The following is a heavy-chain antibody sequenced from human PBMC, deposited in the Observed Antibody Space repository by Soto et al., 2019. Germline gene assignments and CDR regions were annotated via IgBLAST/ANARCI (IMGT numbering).Heavy chain of an antibody. J-gene: IGHJ4*02. CDR1: GFTVSNNY. V-gene: IGHV3-53*01. CDR3: ARRPGGGGY. Sequence: EVQLVESGGGLIQPGGSLRLSCAVSGFTVSNNYMSWVRQAPGKGLEGVSVIYSGGYTAYGDSVKGRFTISRDNSKNTIYLQMNSRGAHAPAVFYWARRPGGGGYWGQGTLVTVSS. D-gene: IGHD3-10*01. CDR2: IYSGGYT.